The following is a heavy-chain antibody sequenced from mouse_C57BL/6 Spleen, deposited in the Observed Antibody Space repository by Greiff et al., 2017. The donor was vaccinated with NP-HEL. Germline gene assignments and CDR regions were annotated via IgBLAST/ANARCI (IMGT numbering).Heavy chain of an antibody. J-gene: IGHJ2*01. CDR1: GYAFSSYW. D-gene: IGHD1-1*01. CDR2: IYPGDGDT. CDR3: ARDYYGISPLDY. Sequence: VKLQQSGAELVKPGASVKISCKASGYAFSSYWMNWVKQRPGKGLEWIGQIYPGDGDTNYNGKFKGKATLTADKSSSTAYMQLSSLTSEDSAVYFCARDYYGISPLDYWGQGTTLTVSS. V-gene: IGHV1-80*01.